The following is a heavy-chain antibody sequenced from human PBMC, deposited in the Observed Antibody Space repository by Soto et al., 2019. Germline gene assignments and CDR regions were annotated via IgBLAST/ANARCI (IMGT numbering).Heavy chain of an antibody. V-gene: IGHV3-21*01. CDR1: GFTFSSYS. CDR2: ISSSSSYI. CDR3: ARVGGQLVPGFDY. D-gene: IGHD6-6*01. Sequence: EVQLVESGGGLVKPGGSLRLSCAASGFTFSSYSMNWVRQAPGKGLEWVSSISSSSSYIYYADSVKGRFNISRDNAKNSLYLKMNSLRAEVTAVYYCARVGGQLVPGFDYWGQGTLVTVSS. J-gene: IGHJ4*02.